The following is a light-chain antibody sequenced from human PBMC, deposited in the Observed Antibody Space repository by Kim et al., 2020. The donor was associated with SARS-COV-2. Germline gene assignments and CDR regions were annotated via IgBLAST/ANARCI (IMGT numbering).Light chain of an antibody. Sequence: LTQPPSVSKGLRQTATLTCTGNSNNVGYQGAAWLQQHQGHPPKLLSSRNNNRPSGISERLSASRSGNTASLTITGLQPEDEADYYCSAWDNSLNDWV. CDR2: RNN. CDR3: SAWDNSLNDWV. CDR1: SNNVGYQG. V-gene: IGLV10-54*01. J-gene: IGLJ3*02.